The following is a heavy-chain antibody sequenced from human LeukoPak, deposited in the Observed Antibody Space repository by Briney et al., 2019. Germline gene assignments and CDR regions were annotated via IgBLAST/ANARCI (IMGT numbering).Heavy chain of an antibody. D-gene: IGHD6-19*01. CDR3: AKGRIEQWLIDY. CDR2: ISWDGGST. Sequence: PGGSLRLSCAASGFTVDDYTMHWVRQAPGKGLEWVSLISWDGGSTYYADSVKGRFTISRDNSKNSLYLQMNSLRTEDTALYYCAKGRIEQWLIDYWGQGTLVTVSS. CDR1: GFTVDDYT. V-gene: IGHV3-43*01. J-gene: IGHJ4*02.